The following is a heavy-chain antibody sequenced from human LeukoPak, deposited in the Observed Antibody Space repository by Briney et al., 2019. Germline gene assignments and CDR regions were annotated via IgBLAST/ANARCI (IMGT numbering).Heavy chain of an antibody. CDR3: AREMATIPYYMDV. J-gene: IGHJ6*03. V-gene: IGHV3-74*01. CDR2: INSDGYST. CDR1: GFTFSTYW. Sequence: PGGSLRLSCVASGFTFSTYWMHWVRQAPGKGLVWVSRINSDGYSTNDADSVKGRFTISRDNAKNTLYLQMNSLRADDTATYYCAREMATIPYYMDVWGKGTTVTISS. D-gene: IGHD5-24*01.